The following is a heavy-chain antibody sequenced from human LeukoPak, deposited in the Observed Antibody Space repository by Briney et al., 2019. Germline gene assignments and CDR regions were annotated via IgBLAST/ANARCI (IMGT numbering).Heavy chain of an antibody. CDR2: IWYDGSNK. CDR1: GFTFSSYG. Sequence: PGGSLRLSCAASGFTFSSYGMHWVRQAPGKGPEWVAVIWYDGSNKYYADSVKGRFTISRDNSKNTLYLQMNSLRAEDTAVYYCARDFSYYDSSGYSRGAFDIWGQGTMVTVSS. J-gene: IGHJ3*02. D-gene: IGHD3-22*01. CDR3: ARDFSYYDSSGYSRGAFDI. V-gene: IGHV3-33*01.